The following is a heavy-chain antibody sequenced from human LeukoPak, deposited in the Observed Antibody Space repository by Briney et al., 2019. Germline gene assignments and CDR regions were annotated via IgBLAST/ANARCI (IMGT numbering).Heavy chain of an antibody. D-gene: IGHD2-15*01. CDR3: ARVRALYCSGGSCYPSSPHNWFDP. Sequence: SETLSLTCAVYGGSFSGYYWSWIRQPPGKGLGWIGEINHSGSTNYNPSLKSRVTISVDTSKNQFSLKLSSVTAADTAVYYCARVRALYCSGGSCYPSSPHNWFDPWGQGTLVTVSS. V-gene: IGHV4-34*01. CDR1: GGSFSGYY. CDR2: INHSGST. J-gene: IGHJ5*02.